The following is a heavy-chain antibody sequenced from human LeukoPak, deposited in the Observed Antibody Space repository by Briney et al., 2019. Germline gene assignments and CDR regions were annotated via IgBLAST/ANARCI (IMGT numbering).Heavy chain of an antibody. CDR2: IRSKAYGGTT. V-gene: IGHV3-49*04. CDR3: TRDRDSNPWDDAFDI. J-gene: IGHJ3*02. D-gene: IGHD4-11*01. Sequence: PGRSLRLSCTASGFTFGDYAMSWVRQAPGKGLEWVGFIRSKAYGGTTEYAASVKGRFTISRDDSKSIAYLQMNSLKTEDTAVYYCTRDRDSNPWDDAFDIWGQGTMVTVSS. CDR1: GFTFGDYA.